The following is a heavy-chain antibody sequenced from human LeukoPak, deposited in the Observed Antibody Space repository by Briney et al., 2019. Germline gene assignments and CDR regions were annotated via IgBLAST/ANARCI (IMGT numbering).Heavy chain of an antibody. Sequence: ASVKVSCKASGYTFTSYGISWVRQAPGQGLEWMGWISAYNGNTNYAQKLQGRVTMTTDTSTSTAYMELRSLRSDDTAVYYCARAESGIAMGYYGMDVWGQGTTVTVSS. J-gene: IGHJ6*02. D-gene: IGHD6-19*01. CDR3: ARAESGIAMGYYGMDV. V-gene: IGHV1-18*01. CDR2: ISAYNGNT. CDR1: GYTFTSYG.